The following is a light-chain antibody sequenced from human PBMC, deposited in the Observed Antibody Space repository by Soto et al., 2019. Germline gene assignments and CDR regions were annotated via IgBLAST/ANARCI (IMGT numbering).Light chain of an antibody. CDR1: SSDVGSYNF. J-gene: IGLJ2*01. V-gene: IGLV2-14*01. CDR2: DVT. Sequence: QSVLTQPASVSGSPGQSITISCTGTSSDVGSYNFVSWYLQYPGKAPKLMIYDVTNRPSGVSNRFSGSKSGNTASLTISGLQAEDEADYYCSSFTSSSTPVVFGGWTKLTVL. CDR3: SSFTSSSTPVV.